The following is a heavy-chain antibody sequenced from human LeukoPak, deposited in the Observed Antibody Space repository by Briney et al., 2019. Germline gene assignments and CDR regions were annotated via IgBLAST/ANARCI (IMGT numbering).Heavy chain of an antibody. V-gene: IGHV4-61*02. CDR2: IYSSGST. D-gene: IGHD2-2*01. J-gene: IGHJ5*02. CDR3: ARESSRDCRTTSCYEVFDH. CDR1: GGSISSGSYY. Sequence: PSQTLSLTCTVSGGSISSGSYYWHWIRQPAGKGLEWIGRIYSSGSTNYNPSPKSRFTISVDTSKNQFSLKLSSVTAADTAVYYCARESSRDCRTTSCYEVFDHWGQGTLVTVSS.